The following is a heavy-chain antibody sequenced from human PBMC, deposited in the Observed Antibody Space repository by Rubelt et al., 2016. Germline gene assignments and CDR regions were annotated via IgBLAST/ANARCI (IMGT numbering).Heavy chain of an antibody. V-gene: IGHV3-7*05. CDR1: GFTFSSYW. CDR3: ARQGTTIFGVVIEYYFDY. CDR2: IKQDGSEK. Sequence: VQLVESGGGLVQPGGSLRLSCAASGFTFSSYWMSWVRQAPGKGLEWVANIKQDGSEKYYVDSVKGRFTIAGDNAKNSLYLQMNSLRAEDTSVYYCARQGTTIFGVVIEYYFDYWGQGTLVTVSS. D-gene: IGHD3-3*01. J-gene: IGHJ4*02.